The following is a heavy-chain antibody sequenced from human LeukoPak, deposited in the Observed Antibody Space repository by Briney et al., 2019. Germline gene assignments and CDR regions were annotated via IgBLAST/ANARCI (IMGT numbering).Heavy chain of an antibody. D-gene: IGHD6-6*01. CDR1: GYTFTSYA. CDR2: INAGNGNT. Sequence: GASVKVSCKASGYTFTSYAMHWVRQAPGQRLEWMGGINAGNGNTKYSQEFQGRVTITRDTSASTAYMELSSLRSEDMAVYYCAREGSSSYYYYMDVWGKGTTVTVSS. J-gene: IGHJ6*03. V-gene: IGHV1-3*03. CDR3: AREGSSSYYYYMDV.